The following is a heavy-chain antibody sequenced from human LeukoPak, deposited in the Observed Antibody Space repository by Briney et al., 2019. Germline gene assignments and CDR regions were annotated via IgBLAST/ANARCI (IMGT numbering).Heavy chain of an antibody. D-gene: IGHD2/OR15-2a*01. CDR2: IIRSGDTL. V-gene: IGHV3-11*01. J-gene: IGHJ6*02. CDR3: AREVVIFPDYYYYGMDV. CDR1: GFPFRDYY. Sequence: GGSLRLSCAASGFPFRDYYMTWIRQAPGKGLEWISYIIRSGDTLYYADSVEGRFTISRDNAKNSLFLQMNSLRADDTAVYYCAREVVIFPDYYYYGMDVWGQGTTVTVSS.